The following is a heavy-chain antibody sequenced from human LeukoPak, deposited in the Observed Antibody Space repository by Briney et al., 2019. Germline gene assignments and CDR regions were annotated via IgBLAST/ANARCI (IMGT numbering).Heavy chain of an antibody. V-gene: IGHV3-21*01. D-gene: IGHD3-16*01. J-gene: IGHJ4*02. Sequence: PGGSLRLSCAASGFTFSSYGMNWVRQAPGKGLEWVSSISSSSNYIYYADSMKGRFTISRDNAKNSLYLQMNSLRAEDTAVYYCAGGNTVWDYWGQGTLVTVSS. CDR2: ISSSSNYI. CDR1: GFTFSSYG. CDR3: AGGNTVWDY.